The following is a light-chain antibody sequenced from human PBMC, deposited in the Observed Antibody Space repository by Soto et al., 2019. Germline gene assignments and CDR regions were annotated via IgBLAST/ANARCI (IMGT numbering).Light chain of an antibody. CDR2: GAS. CDR1: QCVSSSY. J-gene: IGKJ4*02. V-gene: IGKV3-20*01. CDR3: QQYGSSPLT. Sequence: EIGLTQSPRTLALCPGERATLSCRASQCVSSSYLAWYQQKPGQAPRPLIYGASSRATGIPDRFSGSGSGTDFTLTISRLEPEDFAVYYCQQYGSSPLTFGGGTEVELK.